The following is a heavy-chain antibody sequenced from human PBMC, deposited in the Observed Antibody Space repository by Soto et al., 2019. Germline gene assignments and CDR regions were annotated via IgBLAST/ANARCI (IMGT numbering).Heavy chain of an antibody. CDR2: ISSGNNAI. Sequence: VQLVESGGGLVQPGGSLRLSCAASGFSISTPSMNWVRQAPGKGLEWVSFISSGNNAIYYEDSVKGRFKISRNMAKNSVYLQMNRLGAENTAGYYCARGGTVSTAWGQGTRVTVSS. J-gene: IGHJ5*02. V-gene: IGHV3-48*01. CDR3: ARGGTVSTA. D-gene: IGHD4-4*01. CDR1: GFSISTPS.